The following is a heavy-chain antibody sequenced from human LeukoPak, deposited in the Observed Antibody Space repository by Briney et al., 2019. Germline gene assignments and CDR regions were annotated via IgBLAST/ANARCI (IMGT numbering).Heavy chain of an antibody. D-gene: IGHD1-7*01. CDR2: IYYNGNT. CDR1: DGSINSYY. CDR3: ARGRITGTTNY. Sequence: SETLSLTCSVSDGSINSYYWNWIRRPPGKGLEWIGYIYYNGNTNYNPSLKSRVTISVDTSKNQFSLKLSSVTAADTAVYYCARGRITGTTNYWGQGTLVTVSS. V-gene: IGHV4-59*12. J-gene: IGHJ4*02.